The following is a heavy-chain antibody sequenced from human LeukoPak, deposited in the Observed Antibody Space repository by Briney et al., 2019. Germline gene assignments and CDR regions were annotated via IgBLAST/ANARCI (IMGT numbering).Heavy chain of an antibody. V-gene: IGHV3-30*02. CDR2: IRYDGSNK. CDR3: AKDQGRRNYYDSSGYSSATFDY. CDR1: GFTFNDYA. J-gene: IGHJ4*02. D-gene: IGHD3-22*01. Sequence: GGSLRLSCAASGFTFNDYAMHWVRQAPGKGLEWVAFIRYDGSNKYYADSVKGRFTISRDNSKNTLYLQMNSLRAEDTAVYYCAKDQGRRNYYDSSGYSSATFDYWGQGTLVTVSS.